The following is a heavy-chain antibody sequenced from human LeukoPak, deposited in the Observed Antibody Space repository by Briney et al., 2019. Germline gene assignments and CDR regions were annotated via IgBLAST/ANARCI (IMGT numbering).Heavy chain of an antibody. D-gene: IGHD3-10*01. Sequence: GGSLRLSCAAFGFTFSSYAMGWVRQAPGKGLEWVSAISGSGGDTCYADSVKGRFTFSRDNSKNTLYLQMNSLRPEDTALYYCAKAVWFGEFDYYFFGLDVWGQGTTVTVSS. J-gene: IGHJ6*02. CDR3: AKAVWFGEFDYYFFGLDV. CDR2: ISGSGGDT. CDR1: GFTFSSYA. V-gene: IGHV3-23*01.